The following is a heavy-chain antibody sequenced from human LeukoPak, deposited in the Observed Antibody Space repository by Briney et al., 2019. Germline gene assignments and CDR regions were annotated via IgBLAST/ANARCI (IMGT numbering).Heavy chain of an antibody. CDR2: INPNSGGT. J-gene: IGHJ3*02. CDR3: AMPPYYYDSSQDAFDI. CDR1: GYTFTGYY. Sequence: ASVKVSCKASGYTFTGYYMHWVRQAPGQGLEWMRWINPNSGGTNYAQKFQGRVTMTRDTSISTAYMELSRLRSDDTAVYYCAMPPYYYDSSQDAFDIWGQGTMVTVSS. V-gene: IGHV1-2*02. D-gene: IGHD3-22*01.